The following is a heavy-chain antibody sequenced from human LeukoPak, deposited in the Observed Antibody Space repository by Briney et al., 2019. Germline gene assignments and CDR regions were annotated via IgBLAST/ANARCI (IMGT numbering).Heavy chain of an antibody. CDR1: GFTFSSYG. V-gene: IGHV3-30*02. D-gene: IGHD6-13*01. J-gene: IGHJ6*03. CDR2: IRYDGSNK. Sequence: GGSLRLSCAASGFTFSSYGMHWVRQAPGKGLEWVAFIRYDGSNKYYADSVKGRFTISRDNSKNTLYLQMNSLRAEDTAVYYCAKSPYSSPYYYYYYMDVWGKGTTVTVSS. CDR3: AKSPYSSPYYYYYYMDV.